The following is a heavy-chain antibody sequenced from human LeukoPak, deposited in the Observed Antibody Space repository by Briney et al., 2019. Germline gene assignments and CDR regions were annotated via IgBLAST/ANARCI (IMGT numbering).Heavy chain of an antibody. CDR3: ARRTWGVYYFDY. J-gene: IGHJ4*02. CDR1: GGSISSYY. V-gene: IGHV4-4*09. CDR2: IYASGNT. Sequence: SETLSLTCTVSGGSISSYYWSWIRQPPGKGLEWIGYIYASGNTNYNPSLKSRVTVSQDTSKNQFSLKLSSVTAADTAVYYCARRTWGVYYFDYWGQGTLVTVSS. D-gene: IGHD3-10*01.